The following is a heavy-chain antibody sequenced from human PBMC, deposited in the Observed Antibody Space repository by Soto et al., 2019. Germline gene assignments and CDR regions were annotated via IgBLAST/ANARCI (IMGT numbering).Heavy chain of an antibody. CDR3: ARDLWGYCGADCYPLDV. D-gene: IGHD2-21*02. V-gene: IGHV4-59*01. J-gene: IGHJ6*02. CDR1: GGSISSYY. Sequence: QVRLQESGPGLVNPSETLSLTCTVSGGSISSYYWSWIRQPPGKGLELIGYMYNTGSTVYNPSLKSRVTISVDTSKNQFSLKLNSVTAADTAVYYCARDLWGYCGADCYPLDVWGQGTTVTVSS. CDR2: MYNTGST.